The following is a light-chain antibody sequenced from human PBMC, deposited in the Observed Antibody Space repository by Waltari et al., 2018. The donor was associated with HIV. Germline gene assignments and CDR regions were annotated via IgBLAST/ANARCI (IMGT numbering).Light chain of an antibody. CDR3: LLYYGGDWV. V-gene: IGLV7-43*01. CDR2: SIS. CDR1: TGAVTSAYY. J-gene: IGLJ3*02. Sequence: QTVVTQEPSLTVSPGGTVTLTCASSTGAVTSAYYPNWFQQKPGQAPRALIYSISNEPSWTPARVSGSLLGGKAALTLSGVQPEDEAEYYCLLYYGGDWVFGGGSKLTVL.